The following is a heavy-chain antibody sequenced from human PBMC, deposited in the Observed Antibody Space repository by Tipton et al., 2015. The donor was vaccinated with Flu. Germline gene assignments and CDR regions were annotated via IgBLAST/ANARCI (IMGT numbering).Heavy chain of an antibody. J-gene: IGHJ6*02. Sequence: SLRLSCAASGFTFSDYYMSWIRQAPGKGLEWVSYISSSGSTIYYADSVKGRFTISRDNAKNSLYLQMNSLRAEDTAVYYCARNNDYGDYFLGGVGKNYYYYGMDVWGQGTTVTVSS. CDR3: ARNNDYGDYFLGGVGKNYYYYGMDV. CDR2: ISSSGSTI. CDR1: GFTFSDYY. D-gene: IGHD4-17*01. V-gene: IGHV3-11*01.